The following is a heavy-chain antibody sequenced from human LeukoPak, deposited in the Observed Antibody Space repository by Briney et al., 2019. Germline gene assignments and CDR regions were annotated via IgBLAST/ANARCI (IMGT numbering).Heavy chain of an antibody. J-gene: IGHJ4*02. CDR1: GDSIRSYY. D-gene: IGHD2-21*01. CDR2: IYYSGST. CDR3: ARARGVVAPTVLDY. V-gene: IGHV4-59*01. Sequence: PSETLSLTCIVSGDSIRSYYWSWIRQPPGKGLEWIGYIYYSGSTNYNPSLKSRVTISVDTSKNQFSLKLSSVTAADTAVYYCARARGVVAPTVLDYWGQGTLVTVSS.